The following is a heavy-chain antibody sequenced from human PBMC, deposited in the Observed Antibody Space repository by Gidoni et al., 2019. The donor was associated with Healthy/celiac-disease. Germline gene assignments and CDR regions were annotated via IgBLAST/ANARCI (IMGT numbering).Heavy chain of an antibody. CDR2: ISGSGGST. CDR3: AKDGNSGSYLDY. Sequence: EWVSAISGSGGSTYYADSVKGRFTISRDNSKNTLYLQMNSLRAEDTAVYYCAKDGNSGSYLDYWGQGTLVTVSS. J-gene: IGHJ4*02. V-gene: IGHV3-23*01. D-gene: IGHD1-26*01.